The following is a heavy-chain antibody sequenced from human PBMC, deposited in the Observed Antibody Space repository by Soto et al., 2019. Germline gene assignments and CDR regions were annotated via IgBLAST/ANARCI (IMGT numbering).Heavy chain of an antibody. Sequence: PSETLSLTCTVSGGSISSYYWSWIRQPPGKGLEWIGYIYYSGSTNYNPSLKSRVTISVDTSKNQFSLKLSSVTAADTAVYYCARTLCSCGPRFDYWGQGTLVPVSS. CDR1: GGSISSYY. J-gene: IGHJ4*02. CDR2: IYYSGST. V-gene: IGHV4-59*01. CDR3: ARTLCSCGPRFDY. D-gene: IGHD6-13*01.